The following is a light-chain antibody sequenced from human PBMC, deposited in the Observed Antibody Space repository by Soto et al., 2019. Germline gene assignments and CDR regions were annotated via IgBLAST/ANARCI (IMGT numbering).Light chain of an antibody. CDR3: SSYTSSSTVV. CDR1: RSDVGGYNY. V-gene: IGLV2-14*01. Sequence: QSALTQPASVSGSPGQSITISCTGTRSDVGGYNYVSWYQQHPGKAPKLMIYDVSNRPSGDSNRFSGSKSGNTASLTISGLQAEDESDYYCSSYTSSSTVVFGGGTKLTVL. J-gene: IGLJ2*01. CDR2: DVS.